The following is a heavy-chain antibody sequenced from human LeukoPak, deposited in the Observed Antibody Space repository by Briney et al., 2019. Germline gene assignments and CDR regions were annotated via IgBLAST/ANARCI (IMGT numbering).Heavy chain of an antibody. CDR1: GYTFTGYY. Sequence: ASVKVSCKASGYTFTGYYMHWVRQAPGQGLEWMGRINPNSGGTNYVQKFQGRVTMTRDTSISTAYMELRSLRSDDTAVYYCARDRYYDILTGYPFDYWGQGTLVTVSS. V-gene: IGHV1-2*06. J-gene: IGHJ4*02. CDR2: INPNSGGT. CDR3: ARDRYYDILTGYPFDY. D-gene: IGHD3-9*01.